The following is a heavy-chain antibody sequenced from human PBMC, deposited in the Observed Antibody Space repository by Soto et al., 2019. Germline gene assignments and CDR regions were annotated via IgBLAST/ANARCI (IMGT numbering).Heavy chain of an antibody. CDR1: GGSISSYY. Sequence: SETLSLTCTVSGGSISSYYWSWIRQPPGKGLEWIGYIYYSGSTNYNPSLKSRVTISVDTSQEQFSLKLSSVTATDTAVYYCARLYCFPLARTGFYSCGRGTLVTVSA. J-gene: IGHJ5*01. D-gene: IGHD6-19*01. CDR2: IYYSGST. V-gene: IGHV4-59*08. CDR3: ARLYCFPLARTGFYS.